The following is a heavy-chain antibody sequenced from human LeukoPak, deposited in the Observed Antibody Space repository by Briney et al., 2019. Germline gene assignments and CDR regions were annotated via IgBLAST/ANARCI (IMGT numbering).Heavy chain of an antibody. CDR3: ARGQIEYDSKPSFYYYYMDV. J-gene: IGHJ6*03. CDR2: ISTSDSTI. V-gene: IGHV3-48*03. D-gene: IGHD3-22*01. Sequence: TGGSLRLSCAASGFIFSIYEMHWLRQAPGKGLEWVSYISTSDSTIYYADSVKGRFTISRDNAKNSLYLQMNSLRADDTAVYYCARGQIEYDSKPSFYYYYMDVWGKGTTVTISS. CDR1: GFIFSIYE.